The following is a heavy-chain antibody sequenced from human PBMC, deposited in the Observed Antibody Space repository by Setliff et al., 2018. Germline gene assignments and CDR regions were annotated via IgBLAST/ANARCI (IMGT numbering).Heavy chain of an antibody. V-gene: IGHV4-38-2*02. CDR1: GYPISRGFY. CDR3: ARAAARAEYSDTSAYLPFDF. D-gene: IGHD3-16*01. J-gene: IGHJ4*02. Sequence: LTCTVSGYPISRGFYWGWIRQSPGKGLEWIGSVYHSGSSYQNPSLRSRIAVSVDTSKNQFSLRLNPVTAADTAVYFCARAAARAEYSDTSAYLPFDFWGLGTLVTVSS. CDR2: VYHSGSS.